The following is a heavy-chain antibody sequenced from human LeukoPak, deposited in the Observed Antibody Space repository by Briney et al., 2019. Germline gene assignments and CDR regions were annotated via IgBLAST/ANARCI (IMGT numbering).Heavy chain of an antibody. D-gene: IGHD3-22*01. CDR2: MNPNSGNT. V-gene: IGHV1-8*01. J-gene: IGHJ2*01. Sequence: ASVKLSCKASGYTVTSYDINWVRQATGHGLGWMGWMNPNSGNTGYAPTFQRTVTMTRNTSISTAYLELSSRRSEDTAVYYWARDPRADDSTGYYSSWGRGTLVTVSS. CDR1: GYTVTSYD. CDR3: ARDPRADDSTGYYSS.